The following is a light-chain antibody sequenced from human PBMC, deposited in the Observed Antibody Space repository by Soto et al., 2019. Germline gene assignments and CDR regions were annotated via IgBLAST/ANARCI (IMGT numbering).Light chain of an antibody. J-gene: IGKJ4*01. CDR1: QSVSSY. CDR3: QQRSDWPIT. CDR2: AAS. Sequence: EIVLTQSPAILSLSPGERATLSCRASQSVSSYLTWYQQKPGQAPSLLIYAASNRATVIPARFSGSGSGTGFTLTISSLEPEDSSVYYCQQRSDWPITSGGGAKVEIK. V-gene: IGKV3-11*01.